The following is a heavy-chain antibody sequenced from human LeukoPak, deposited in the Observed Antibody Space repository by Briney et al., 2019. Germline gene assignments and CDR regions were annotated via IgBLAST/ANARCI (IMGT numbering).Heavy chain of an antibody. CDR3: ARDPGNYFDY. V-gene: IGHV4-59*01. D-gene: IGHD3-10*01. CDR2: IYSSGST. J-gene: IGHJ4*02. CDR1: GGSISSFY. Sequence: SETLSLTCTVSGGSISSFYWSWIRQPPGKGLEYIRYIYSSGSTNYNPSLKSRVTISLDTSKNQFSLKLNSVTATDTAVYFCARDPGNYFDYWGQGTLVTVSS.